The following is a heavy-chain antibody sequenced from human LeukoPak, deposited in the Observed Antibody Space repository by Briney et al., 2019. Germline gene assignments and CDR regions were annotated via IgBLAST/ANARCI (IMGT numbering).Heavy chain of an antibody. J-gene: IGHJ2*01. CDR2: ISDSRSYI. D-gene: IGHD2-15*01. CDR3: ARDGRRRDYCDSGSCYWYFDL. V-gene: IGHV3-21*01. CDR1: GFSFSSYT. Sequence: GGSLRLSCAASGFSFSSYTMNWVRQAPGEGLEWVSSISDSRSYIYYADSLKGRFTISRDNAKNSLYLQMNSLRAEDTAVYYCARDGRRRDYCDSGSCYWYFDLWGRGTLVTVSS.